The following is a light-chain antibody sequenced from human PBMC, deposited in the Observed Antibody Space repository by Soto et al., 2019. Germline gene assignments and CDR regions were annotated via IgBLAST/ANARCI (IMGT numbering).Light chain of an antibody. J-gene: IGKJ5*01. CDR2: AAS. CDR3: QHSYSTSIT. Sequence: DIQMTQSPSSLSASVGDRVTITCRASQSISSYLNWYQQKPGKAPKLLIYAASSLQSGVPSRFSGSGSGTDFTLTISSLQPEDFATYYYQHSYSTSITFGQGTRLEIK. V-gene: IGKV1-39*01. CDR1: QSISSY.